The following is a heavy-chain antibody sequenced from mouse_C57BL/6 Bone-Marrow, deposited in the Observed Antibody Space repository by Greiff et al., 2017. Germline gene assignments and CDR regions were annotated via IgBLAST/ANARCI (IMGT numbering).Heavy chain of an antibody. D-gene: IGHD1-1*01. Sequence: VQLQQSGAELARPGASVKLSCKASGYTFTSYGISWVKQRTGQGLEWIGEIYPRSGNTYYNEKFKGKATLTADKSSSTAYMELRSLTSEDSAVYVCARRAYYGSSYGAMDYWGQGTSVTVSS. CDR2: IYPRSGNT. V-gene: IGHV1-81*01. CDR1: GYTFTSYG. CDR3: ARRAYYGSSYGAMDY. J-gene: IGHJ4*01.